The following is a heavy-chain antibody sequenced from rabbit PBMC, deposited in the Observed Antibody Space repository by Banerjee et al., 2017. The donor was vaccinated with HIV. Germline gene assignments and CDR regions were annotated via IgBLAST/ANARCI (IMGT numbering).Heavy chain of an antibody. CDR2: IYAGSSGKT. J-gene: IGHJ4*01. V-gene: IGHV1S45*01. Sequence: QEQLEESGGDLVKPEGSLTLTCTASGFSFSSGYDMCWVRQAPGKGLEWIACIYAGSSGKTYYANWAKGRFTISKTSSTTVTLQMTSLTAADTATYFCARGFSYGGYDGDGYDYYFNLWGPGTLVTVS. CDR3: ARGFSYGGYDGDGYDYYFNL. D-gene: IGHD6-1*01. CDR1: GFSFSSGYD.